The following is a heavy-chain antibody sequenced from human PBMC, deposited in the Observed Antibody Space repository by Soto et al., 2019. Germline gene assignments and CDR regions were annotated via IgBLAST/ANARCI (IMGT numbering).Heavy chain of an antibody. Sequence: PGGSLRLSCAASGFTFRSYWMHWVRQAPGKGLVWVSRINRDGSSTSYADSVKGRVTIPRDTAKNTLYLQMNSLRAEDTAVYYCAREIVTTGEYYFDSWGQGTLVTVSS. D-gene: IGHD1-1*01. CDR2: INRDGSST. V-gene: IGHV3-74*01. J-gene: IGHJ4*02. CDR3: AREIVTTGEYYFDS. CDR1: GFTFRSYW.